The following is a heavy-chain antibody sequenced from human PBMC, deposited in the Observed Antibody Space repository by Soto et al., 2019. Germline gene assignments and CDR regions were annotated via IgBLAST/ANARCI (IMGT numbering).Heavy chain of an antibody. V-gene: IGHV1-18*01. Sequence: ASVKVSCKASGYTFTSYGISWVRQAPGQGLEWMGWISAYNGNTNYAQKLQGRVTMTTDTSTSTAYMELRSLRSDDTAVDYCAREGVLYDILTGYYTPYYFDYWGQGTLVTVSS. CDR2: ISAYNGNT. CDR3: AREGVLYDILTGYYTPYYFDY. CDR1: GYTFTSYG. J-gene: IGHJ4*02. D-gene: IGHD3-9*01.